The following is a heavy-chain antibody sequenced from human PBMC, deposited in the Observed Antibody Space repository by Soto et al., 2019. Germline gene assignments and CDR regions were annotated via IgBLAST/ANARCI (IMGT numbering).Heavy chain of an antibody. CDR1: GFTFDYYA. V-gene: IGHV3-9*01. CDR2: ISWNSGSI. D-gene: IGHD6-6*01. Sequence: PGGSLRLSCSASGFTFDYYAMHWVRQAPGKGLEWVSGISWNSGSIGYADSVKGRFTISRDNAKNSLYLQMNSLRAEDTALYYCAKDTGNKXIAARWVEQYYYYGMDVWGQGTTVTVSS. J-gene: IGHJ6*02. CDR3: AKDTGNKXIAARWVEQYYYYGMDV.